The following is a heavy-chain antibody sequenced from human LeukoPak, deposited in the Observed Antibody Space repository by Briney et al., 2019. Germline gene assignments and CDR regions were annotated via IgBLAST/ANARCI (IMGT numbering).Heavy chain of an antibody. CDR1: GFTFSSYW. Sequence: PGGSLRLSCAASGFTFSSYWMHWVRQAPGKGLVRVSRINSDGSSTSYADSVKGRFTISRDNAKNTLYLQMNSLRAEDTAVYYCARDYDFWSGYYDYWGQGTLVTVSS. CDR2: INSDGSST. V-gene: IGHV3-74*01. J-gene: IGHJ4*02. CDR3: ARDYDFWSGYYDY. D-gene: IGHD3-3*01.